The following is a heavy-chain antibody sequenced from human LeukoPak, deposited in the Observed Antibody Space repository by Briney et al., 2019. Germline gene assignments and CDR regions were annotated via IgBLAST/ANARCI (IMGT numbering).Heavy chain of an antibody. Sequence: QPGGSLRLSCAASGFTVSSNYMSWVRQAPGKGLEWVSVIYSGGSTYYADSVKGRFTISRDNSKNTLYLQKNSLRAEDTAVYYCARGIDILTGYYYYFDYWGQGTLVTVSS. J-gene: IGHJ4*02. CDR1: GFTVSSNY. D-gene: IGHD3-9*01. V-gene: IGHV3-66*01. CDR3: ARGIDILTGYYYYFDY. CDR2: IYSGGST.